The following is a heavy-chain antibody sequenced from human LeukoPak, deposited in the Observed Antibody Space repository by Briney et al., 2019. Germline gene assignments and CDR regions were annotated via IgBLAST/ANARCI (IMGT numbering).Heavy chain of an antibody. V-gene: IGHV3-23*01. D-gene: IGHD4-23*01. CDR3: AKDSTDYGGNFYYYYYGMDV. J-gene: IGHJ6*02. CDR2: ISGSGGST. Sequence: GGSLRLSCAGSGFTFSSYSMNWVRQAPGKGLEWVSAISGSGGSTYYADSVKGRFTISRDNSKNTLYLQMNSLRAEDTAVYYCAKDSTDYGGNFYYYYYGMDVWGQGTTVTVSS. CDR1: GFTFSSYS.